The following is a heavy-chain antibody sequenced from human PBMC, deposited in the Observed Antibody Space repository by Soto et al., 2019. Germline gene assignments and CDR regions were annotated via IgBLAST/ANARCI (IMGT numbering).Heavy chain of an antibody. CDR1: SGSIDTTNW. CDR3: ERSTWGMDV. V-gene: IGHV4-4*02. D-gene: IGHD2-2*01. J-gene: IGHJ6*02. Sequence: QVQLQESGPGLVKPSGTLSLTCAVSSGSIDTTNWWSWVRQPPGKGLEWIGESFHSGNTYYNPYLASRVTISVDTSKNQFSLNLRSVTAADTVVYYCERSTWGMDVWGQGTTVTVSS. CDR2: SFHSGNT.